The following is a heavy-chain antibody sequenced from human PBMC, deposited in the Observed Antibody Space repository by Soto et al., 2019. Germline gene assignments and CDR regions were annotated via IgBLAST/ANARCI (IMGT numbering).Heavy chain of an antibody. Sequence: EVQLVESGGGLVKPGGSLRLSCAASGFTFSSYSMNWVRQAPGKGLEWVSSISSSSSYIYYADSVKGRFTISRDNAKNLLYLKMKSLRAEDTAVYYCAREHRYYGDSNWFDPWGQGTLVTVSS. CDR3: AREHRYYGDSNWFDP. CDR2: ISSSSSYI. J-gene: IGHJ5*02. V-gene: IGHV3-21*01. CDR1: GFTFSSYS. D-gene: IGHD4-17*01.